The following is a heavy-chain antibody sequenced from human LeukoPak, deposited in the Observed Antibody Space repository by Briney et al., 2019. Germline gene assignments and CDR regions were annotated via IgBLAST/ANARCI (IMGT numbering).Heavy chain of an antibody. D-gene: IGHD3-16*02. J-gene: IGHJ6*02. CDR2: ISYDGSNK. V-gene: IGHV3-30*18. CDR1: GFTFSSYG. CDR3: AKDEAPFVLSSPSYGMDV. Sequence: GRSLRLSCAASGFTFSSYGMHWVRQAPGKGLEWVAVISYDGSNKYYADSVKGRFTISRDNSKNTLYLQMNSLRAEDTAVYYCAKDEAPFVLSSPSYGMDVWGQGTTVTVSS.